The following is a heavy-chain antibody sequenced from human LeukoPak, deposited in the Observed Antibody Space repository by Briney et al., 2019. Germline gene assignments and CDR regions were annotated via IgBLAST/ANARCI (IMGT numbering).Heavy chain of an antibody. CDR3: ARVGRGKNYYFDY. CDR2: IIPIFGTA. Sequence: SVKVSCKASGGTFSSYAISWVRQAPGQGLEWMGGIIPIFGTANYAQKFQGRVTITADKSTSTAYMELSSLRSEDTAVYYCARVGRGKNYYFDYWGQGTLVTVSS. V-gene: IGHV1-69*06. CDR1: GGTFSSYA. D-gene: IGHD1-7*01. J-gene: IGHJ4*02.